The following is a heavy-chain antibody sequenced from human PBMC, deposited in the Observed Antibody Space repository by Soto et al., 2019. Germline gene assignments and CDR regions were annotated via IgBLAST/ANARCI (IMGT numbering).Heavy chain of an antibody. CDR1: GDSINGYY. V-gene: IGHV4-59*01. CDR2: IYSSGST. D-gene: IGHD3-16*01. Sequence: QVQLQESGPGLVTPSETLSLTCNVSGDSINGYYWSWIRQPPGKGLELIGCIYSSGSTKYSPSLRSRVSMSIDTPKSQFSLKLRSVTAADTAIYYCARARYYGAKNDFWGQGTLVTVSS. CDR3: ARARYYGAKNDF. J-gene: IGHJ4*02.